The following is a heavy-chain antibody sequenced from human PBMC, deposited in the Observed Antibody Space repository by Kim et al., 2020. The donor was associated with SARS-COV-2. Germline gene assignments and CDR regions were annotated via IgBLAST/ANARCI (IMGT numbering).Heavy chain of an antibody. CDR3: ALRTVVAGTIDY. Sequence: GGSRRLSCAASGITFSSYAMSCVRQAPGKGLEWVSATGESGSGAFYADSVKGRVTISTDKSKYTVTLQMNGLGVEDTAIYYCALRTVVAGTIDYGGQGTLVTASS. CDR2: TGESGSGA. J-gene: IGHJ4*02. CDR1: GITFSSYA. V-gene: IGHV3-23*01. D-gene: IGHD1-1*01.